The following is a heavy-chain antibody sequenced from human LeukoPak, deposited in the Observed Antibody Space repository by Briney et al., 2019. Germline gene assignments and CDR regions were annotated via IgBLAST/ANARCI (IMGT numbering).Heavy chain of an antibody. J-gene: IGHJ4*02. D-gene: IGHD2-2*01. V-gene: IGHV3-30*02. Sequence: GGSLRLSCAASGFTFSSYGMHWVRQAPGKGLEWVAFIRYDGSNKYYADSVKGRFTISRDNSKNTLYLQMNSLRAEDTAVYYCAKADFHCSSTSCLFDYWGQGTLVTVSS. CDR1: GFTFSSYG. CDR3: AKADFHCSSTSCLFDY. CDR2: IRYDGSNK.